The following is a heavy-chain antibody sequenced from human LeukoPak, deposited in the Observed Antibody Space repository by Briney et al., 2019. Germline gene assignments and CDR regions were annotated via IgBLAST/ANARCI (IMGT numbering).Heavy chain of an antibody. CDR2: IWYDGSNK. D-gene: IGHD1-1*01. CDR1: GFTFSSYG. CDR3: ARLGGSSGYNWNPFDY. J-gene: IGHJ4*02. Sequence: GRSLRLSCAASGFTFSSYGMHWVRQAPGKGLEWVAVIWYDGSNKYYADSVKGRFTISRDNSKNTLYLQMNSLRAEDTAVYYCARLGGSSGYNWNPFDYWGQGTLVTVSS. V-gene: IGHV3-33*01.